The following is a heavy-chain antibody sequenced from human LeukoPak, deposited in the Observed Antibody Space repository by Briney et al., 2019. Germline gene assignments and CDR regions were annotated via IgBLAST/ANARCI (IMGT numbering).Heavy chain of an antibody. CDR2: MNPNSGNT. J-gene: IGHJ6*03. V-gene: IGHV1-8*01. CDR1: GYTFTSFD. D-gene: IGHD4/OR15-4a*01. Sequence: ASVKVSCKASGYTFTSFDVNWVRQVTGQGLEWLGWMNPNSGNTEYAQKFQGRVTMTRNTSIGTAYMELSSLRSDDTAVYYCARSLTPHYMDVWGKGTTVTISS. CDR3: ARSLTPHYMDV.